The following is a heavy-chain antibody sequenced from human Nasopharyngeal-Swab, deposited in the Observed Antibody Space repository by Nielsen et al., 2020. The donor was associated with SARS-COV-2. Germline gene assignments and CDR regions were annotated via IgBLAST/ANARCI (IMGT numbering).Heavy chain of an antibody. Sequence: SETLSLTCAVSGGSVSSASSAWGWFRQPPGKGLEWIATISHSGNTFYNPSLQSRITISVDTSKNQFSLKLNSMTAADTAVYYCARQLSGNYQAYFDFWGQGSLAAVSS. V-gene: IGHV4-39*01. CDR3: ARQLSGNYQAYFDF. D-gene: IGHD3-10*01. CDR1: GGSVSSASSA. J-gene: IGHJ4*02. CDR2: ISHSGNT.